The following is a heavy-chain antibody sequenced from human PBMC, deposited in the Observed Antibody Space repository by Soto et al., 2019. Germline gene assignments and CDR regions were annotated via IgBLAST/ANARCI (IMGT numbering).Heavy chain of an antibody. CDR2: INAGNGNT. D-gene: IGHD1-1*01. CDR3: ARSPTSLYWYFDL. Sequence: ASVKVSCKASGYTFTSYAMRWVRQAPGQRLEWMGWINAGNGNTKYSQKFQGRVTITRDTSASTAYMELSSLRSEDTAVYYCARSPTSLYWYFDLWGRGTLVTVSS. J-gene: IGHJ2*01. V-gene: IGHV1-3*01. CDR1: GYTFTSYA.